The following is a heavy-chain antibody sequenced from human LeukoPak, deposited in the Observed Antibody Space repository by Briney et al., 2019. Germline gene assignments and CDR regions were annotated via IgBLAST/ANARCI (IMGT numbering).Heavy chain of an antibody. CDR2: ISGSSSYI. CDR1: GFTFSSYS. V-gene: IGHV3-21*01. D-gene: IGHD3-9*01. J-gene: IGHJ6*04. CDR3: ARDRDYNILTGYPLYYFYYGMDI. Sequence: PGGSLRLSCAASGFTFSSYSVNWVRQAPGKGLEWVSSISGSSSYIYYADSVKGRFTISRDNAKNSLYLQMNSLRAEDTAVYYCARDRDYNILTGYPLYYFYYGMDIWGKGTTVTVSS.